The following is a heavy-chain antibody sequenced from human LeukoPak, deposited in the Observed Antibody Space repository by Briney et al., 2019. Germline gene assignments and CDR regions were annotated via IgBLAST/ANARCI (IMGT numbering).Heavy chain of an antibody. CDR3: ARRTYGSGSYYLDY. CDR2: IWYDGSNK. D-gene: IGHD3-10*01. V-gene: IGHV3-33*01. CDR1: GFTFSSYG. Sequence: GGSLRLSCAASGFTFSSYGMHWVRQAPGKGLEWVAVIWYDGSNKYYADSGKGRFTISRDNSKDTLFLQMNSLRAEDTALYYCARRTYGSGSYYLDYWGQGTLVTVSS. J-gene: IGHJ4*02.